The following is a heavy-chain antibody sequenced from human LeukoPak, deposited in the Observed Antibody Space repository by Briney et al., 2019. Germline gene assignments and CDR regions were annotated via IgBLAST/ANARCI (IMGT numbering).Heavy chain of an antibody. Sequence: PGGSLRLSCAASGFTFSSYAMSWVRQAPGKGLEWVSAISGSGGSTYYADSVKGRFTISRDNSKNTLYLQMNSLRAEDTAVYYCARVRDVYGQFDYWGQGTLVTVSS. V-gene: IGHV3-23*01. D-gene: IGHD5/OR15-5a*01. J-gene: IGHJ4*02. CDR3: ARVRDVYGQFDY. CDR1: GFTFSSYA. CDR2: ISGSGGST.